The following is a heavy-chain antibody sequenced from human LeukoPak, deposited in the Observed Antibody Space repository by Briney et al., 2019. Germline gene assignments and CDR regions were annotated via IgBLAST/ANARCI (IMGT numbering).Heavy chain of an antibody. V-gene: IGHV3-23*01. CDR2: ISGSGGST. CDR3: AKVILTHPSRRGVFDY. D-gene: IGHD2-8*01. J-gene: IGHJ4*02. Sequence: GGSLRLSCAASGYTFSSYAMSWVRQAPGKGLEWVSAISGSGGSTYYADSVKGRFTISRDNSKNTLYLQMNSLRAEDTAVYYCAKVILTHPSRRGVFDYWGQGTLVTVSS. CDR1: GYTFSSYA.